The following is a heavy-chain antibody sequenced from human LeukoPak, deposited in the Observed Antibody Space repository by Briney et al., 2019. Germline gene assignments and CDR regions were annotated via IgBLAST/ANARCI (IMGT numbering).Heavy chain of an antibody. V-gene: IGHV4-38-2*02. CDR1: GYSISSGYY. J-gene: IGHJ4*02. CDR3: ARVNGDYVGY. Sequence: SETLSLTCTVSGYSISSGYYWGWIRQPPGKGLEWIGSIYHSGSTYYNPSLKSRVTISVDTSKNQFSLKLGSVTAADTAVYYCARVNGDYVGYWGQGTLVTVSS. D-gene: IGHD2-8*01. CDR2: IYHSGST.